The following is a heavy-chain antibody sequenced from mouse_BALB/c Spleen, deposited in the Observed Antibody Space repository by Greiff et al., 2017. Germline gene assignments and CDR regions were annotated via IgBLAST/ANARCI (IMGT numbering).Heavy chain of an antibody. CDR2: ISDGGSYT. D-gene: IGHD3-1*01. CDR1: GFTFSDYY. J-gene: IGHJ2*01. CDR3: ARDRGDGGFDY. V-gene: IGHV5-4*02. Sequence: EVQVVESGGGLVKPGGSLKLSCAASGFTFSDYYMYWVRQTPEKRLEWVATISDGGSYTYYPDSVKGRFTISRDNAKNNLYLQMSSLKSEDTAMYYCARDRGDGGFDYWGQGTTLTVSS.